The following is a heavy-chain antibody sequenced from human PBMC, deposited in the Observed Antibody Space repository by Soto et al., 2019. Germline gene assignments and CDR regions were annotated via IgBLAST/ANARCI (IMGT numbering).Heavy chain of an antibody. J-gene: IGHJ4*02. CDR3: ARVAYGDARRLDY. CDR2: INHSGST. Sequence: QVQLQQWGAGLLKPSETLSLTCAVYGGSFSGYYWSWIRQPPGKGLEWIGEINHSGSTNYNPSLKSRVTISVDTSKNQFSLKLSSVTAADTAVYYCARVAYGDARRLDYWGQGTLVTVSS. CDR1: GGSFSGYY. D-gene: IGHD4-17*01. V-gene: IGHV4-34*01.